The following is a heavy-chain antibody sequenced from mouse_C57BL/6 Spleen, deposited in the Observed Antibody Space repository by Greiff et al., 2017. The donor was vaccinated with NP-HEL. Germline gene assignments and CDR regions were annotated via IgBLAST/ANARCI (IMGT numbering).Heavy chain of an antibody. CDR1: GYTFTSYW. CDR3: ASYYYSSSYDYYAMDY. V-gene: IGHV1-52*01. CDR2: IDPSDSET. J-gene: IGHJ4*01. D-gene: IGHD1-1*01. Sequence: QVQLQQPGAELVRPGSSVKLSCKASGYTFTSYWMHWVKQRPLQGLEWIGNIDPSDSETHYNQKFKNNATLTVDKSSSTAYMQLSSLTSYDSAVYYCASYYYSSSYDYYAMDYWGQGTSVTVSS.